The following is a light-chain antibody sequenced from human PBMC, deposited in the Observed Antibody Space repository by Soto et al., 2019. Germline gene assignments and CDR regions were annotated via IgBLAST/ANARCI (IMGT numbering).Light chain of an antibody. CDR2: AAS. V-gene: IGKV1-39*01. CDR3: QQSYNTLPYT. Sequence: DIHMTQSPSSLSASVGDSVTISCRASQSISNYLNWYQQKPGKAPKFLIYAASSLRSGVPSRFSGSGSGTDFTLTISSLQPEDFATYYCQQSYNTLPYTFGQGTKVDIK. J-gene: IGKJ2*01. CDR1: QSISNY.